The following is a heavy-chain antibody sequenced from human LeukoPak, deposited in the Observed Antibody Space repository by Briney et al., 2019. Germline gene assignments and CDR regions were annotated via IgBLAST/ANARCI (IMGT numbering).Heavy chain of an antibody. CDR3: AKTIFGVTHAFDI. CDR1: GFTFSSYG. V-gene: IGHV3-30*18. Sequence: GRSLRLSCAASGFTFSSYGMHWVRQAPGRGLEWVAVISYDGSNKYYADSVKGRFTISRDNSKNTLYLQMNSLRAEDTAVYYCAKTIFGVTHAFDIWGQGTMVTVSS. J-gene: IGHJ3*02. D-gene: IGHD3-3*01. CDR2: ISYDGSNK.